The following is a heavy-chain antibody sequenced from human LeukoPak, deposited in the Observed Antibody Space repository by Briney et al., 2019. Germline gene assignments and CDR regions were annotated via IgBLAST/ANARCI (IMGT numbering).Heavy chain of an antibody. CDR3: ARRGAYYDSSGYYD. CDR1: GFTFNSYA. CDR2: ILYDGSNK. J-gene: IGHJ4*02. Sequence: PGRSLRLSCAASGFTFNSYAMHWVRQAPGKELEWVALILYDGSNKYYADSVKGRFTISRDNSKNTLYLQMNSLRAEDTAVYYCARRGAYYDSSGYYDWGQGTLVTVSS. V-gene: IGHV3-30-3*01. D-gene: IGHD3-22*01.